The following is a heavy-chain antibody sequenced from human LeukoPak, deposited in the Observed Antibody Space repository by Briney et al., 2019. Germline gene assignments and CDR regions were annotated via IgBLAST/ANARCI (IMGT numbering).Heavy chain of an antibody. CDR1: GYSFTSYW. CDR2: TYPGDSDT. J-gene: IGHJ4*02. CDR3: ARLDYYDILTGYYTFDY. D-gene: IGHD3-9*01. V-gene: IGHV5-51*01. Sequence: GESLKISCKGSGYSFTSYWIGWVRQMPGKGLEWMGITYPGDSDTRYSPSFQGQVTISADKSISTAYLQWSSLKASDTAMYYCARLDYYDILTGYYTFDYWGQGTLVTVSS.